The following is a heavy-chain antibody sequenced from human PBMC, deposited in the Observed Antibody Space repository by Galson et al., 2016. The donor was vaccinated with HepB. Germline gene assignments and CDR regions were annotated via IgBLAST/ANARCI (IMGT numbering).Heavy chain of an antibody. CDR2: IYPDDSDS. Sequence: QSGAEVKKPGESLKISCKASGYPFTAYWIGWVRQMPGKGLEWMGIIYPDDSDSRYSPSFQGQVTISVDKSINTAYLQWSSLKASDTAMYYCARTMMTEYGMDVWGQGTTVTVSS. CDR1: GYPFTAYW. CDR3: ARTMMTEYGMDV. J-gene: IGHJ6*02. D-gene: IGHD3-16*01. V-gene: IGHV5-51*01.